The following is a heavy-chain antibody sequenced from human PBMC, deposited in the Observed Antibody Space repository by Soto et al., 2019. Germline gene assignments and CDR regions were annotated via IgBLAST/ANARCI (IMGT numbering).Heavy chain of an antibody. Sequence: QVQLMQSGAEVKKPGASVKVSCKASGDTFTDYYIHWVRQAPGQGLEWMGTVNPSGGHTTYAQHFLGRVTMTRDTSTSTLSMELTSRTSDDTAVYYCAGGGHVVVVTAALDYWGQGTLVTVSS. CDR2: VNPSGGHT. CDR1: GDTFTDYY. V-gene: IGHV1-46*01. D-gene: IGHD2-21*02. CDR3: AGGGHVVVVTAALDY. J-gene: IGHJ4*02.